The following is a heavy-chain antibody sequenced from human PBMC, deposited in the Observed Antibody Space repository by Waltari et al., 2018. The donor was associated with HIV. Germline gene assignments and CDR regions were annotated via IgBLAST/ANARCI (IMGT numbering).Heavy chain of an antibody. CDR2: IARDGKG. D-gene: IGHD3-16*01. CDR3: AGFAPNLYDGFGWVGLEASGKDV. Sequence: QLVDSGGTMVQIGKSLRLSCSVSEFTVNQSHLTWVRKAPGKGPEWVPTIARDGKGFTEDCGRRRSTIYRDNSTNASNLPRSGLRVDVTVIYSCAGFAPNLYDGFGWVGLEASGKDVWGQGPTVTVSS. V-gene: IGHV3-53*01. J-gene: IGHJ6*02. CDR1: EFTVNQSH.